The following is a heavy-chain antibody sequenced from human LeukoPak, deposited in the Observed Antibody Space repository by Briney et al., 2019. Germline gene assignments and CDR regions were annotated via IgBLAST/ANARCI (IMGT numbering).Heavy chain of an antibody. V-gene: IGHV4-39*07. CDR2: IYYSGST. J-gene: IGHJ4*02. CDR3: ARVDRITGTYFDY. Sequence: SETLSLTCTVSGGSISSYYWGWIRQPPGKGLEWIGSIYYSGSTYYNPSLKSRVTISVDTSKNQFSLKLSSVTAADTAVYYCARVDRITGTYFDYWGQGTLVTVSS. D-gene: IGHD1-20*01. CDR1: GGSISSYY.